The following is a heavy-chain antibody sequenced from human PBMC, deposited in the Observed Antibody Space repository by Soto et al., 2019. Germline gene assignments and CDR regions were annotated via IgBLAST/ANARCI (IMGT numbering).Heavy chain of an antibody. CDR2: IYYSGST. V-gene: IGHV4-39*01. D-gene: IGHD3-10*01. Sequence: LSLTCTVSGGSISSSSYYWGWIRQPPGKGLEWIGSIYYSGSTYYNPSLKSRVTISVDTSKNQFSLKLSSVTAADTAVYYCARLLDITMVRGVTHYYYYYGMDVWGQGTTVTVSS. J-gene: IGHJ6*02. CDR1: GGSISSSSYY. CDR3: ARLLDITMVRGVTHYYYYYGMDV.